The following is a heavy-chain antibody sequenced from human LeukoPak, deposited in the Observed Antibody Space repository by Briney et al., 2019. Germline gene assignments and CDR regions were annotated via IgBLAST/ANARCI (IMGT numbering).Heavy chain of an antibody. D-gene: IGHD3-22*01. J-gene: IGHJ3*01. V-gene: IGHV4-30-4*01. CDR3: ARDNYDSSGYYEHALDL. CDR2: IYYTGST. CDR1: GGSISSGDYY. Sequence: PSQTLSLTCTVSGGSISSGDYYWTWIRQPPGKGLEWIAYIYYTGSTYYNPSLKSRVTISVDTSKNQFSLKMTSLTAADTAVYYCARDNYDSSGYYEHALDLWGQGTMVTVSS.